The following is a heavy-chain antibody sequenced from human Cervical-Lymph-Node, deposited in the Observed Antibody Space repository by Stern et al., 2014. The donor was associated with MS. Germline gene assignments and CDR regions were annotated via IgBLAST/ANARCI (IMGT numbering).Heavy chain of an antibody. CDR3: ARISLWGSYHFDF. V-gene: IGHV3-23*04. Sequence: QLVESGGGLVQPEGSLRLSCAASRFTFSSYAMSWVRQAPGKGLEWVSGLSSSGGRTYYADSVKGRFTISRDNSKNTLYLQMNSLRAEDTAVYYCARISLWGSYHFDFWGQGTLVTVSS. CDR2: LSSSGGRT. J-gene: IGHJ4*02. CDR1: RFTFSSYA. D-gene: IGHD3-16*01.